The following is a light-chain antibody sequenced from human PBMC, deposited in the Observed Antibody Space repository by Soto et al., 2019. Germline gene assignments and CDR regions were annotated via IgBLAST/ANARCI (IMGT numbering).Light chain of an antibody. V-gene: IGLV4-69*01. Sequence: QSVLTQSPSASASLGASVKLTCTLSSGHSSYAIAWHQQQPEKGPRYLMKLNSDGSHSKGDGIPDRFSGSSSGAERYLTISSLRSEDEADYYCQTWGTGILVFGGGTKVTVL. CDR3: QTWGTGILV. CDR2: LNSDGSH. CDR1: SGHSSYA. J-gene: IGLJ2*01.